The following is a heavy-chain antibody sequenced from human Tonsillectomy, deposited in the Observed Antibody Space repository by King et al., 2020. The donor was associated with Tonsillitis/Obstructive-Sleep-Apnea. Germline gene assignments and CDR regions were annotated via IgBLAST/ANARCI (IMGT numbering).Heavy chain of an antibody. J-gene: IGHJ4*02. Sequence: VQLVESGGGLVQPGGSLRLSCAASGFNLSSSSMSWVRQAPGKGLEWLSSINKDSGRTYYADSVKGRFTMSRDDSKNTLFLQMSSLRAEDTAVYFCSKDHPSSGWPAFDYWGQGTLVTVSS. V-gene: IGHV3-23*04. CDR3: SKDHPSSGWPAFDY. CDR2: INKDSGRT. CDR1: GFNLSSSS. D-gene: IGHD6-19*01.